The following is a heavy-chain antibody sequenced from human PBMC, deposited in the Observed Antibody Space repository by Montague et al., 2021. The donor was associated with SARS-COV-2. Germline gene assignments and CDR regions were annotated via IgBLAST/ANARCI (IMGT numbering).Heavy chain of an antibody. CDR3: ARETTSYFHESNGAFHI. J-gene: IGHJ3*02. D-gene: IGHD3-9*01. CDR2: IYWSGST. Sequence: SETLSLTCTVSGGSMSSYFWSWIRQPPGKGLEWIGYIYWSGSTNYNPSLESRVTISVDTSNYQLSLTLTSVTAADTAVYFCARETTSYFHESNGAFHIWGQGTLVTVSS. V-gene: IGHV4-59*01. CDR1: GGSMSSYF.